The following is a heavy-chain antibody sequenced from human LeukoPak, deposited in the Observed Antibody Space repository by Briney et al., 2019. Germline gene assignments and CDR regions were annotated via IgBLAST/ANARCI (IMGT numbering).Heavy chain of an antibody. CDR2: LSGSGDRT. Sequence: GGSLRLSCAASGFTFNSYAMSWVRQAPGKGLEWVSALSGSGDRTFYVDSVKGRFTVSRDNSKNTLYLQMNSLGAEDTAIYYCAKGDYGGNSGSFFDYWGQGTLVTVSS. J-gene: IGHJ4*02. CDR1: GFTFNSYA. CDR3: AKGDYGGNSGSFFDY. V-gene: IGHV3-23*01. D-gene: IGHD4-23*01.